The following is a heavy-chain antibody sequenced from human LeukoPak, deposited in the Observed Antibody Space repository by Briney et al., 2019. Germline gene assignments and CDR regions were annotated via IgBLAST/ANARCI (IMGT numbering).Heavy chain of an antibody. CDR3: ARDWYSSGYIDY. Sequence: PGGSLRLSCATSGFTFDDYGMSWVRQVPGKGLEWVSGISWNGGSTGYADSVKGRFTISRDNAKNSLYLQMNSLRAEDTALYYCARDWYSSGYIDYWGQGTLVTVSS. CDR1: GFTFDDYG. CDR2: ISWNGGST. V-gene: IGHV3-20*04. D-gene: IGHD6-19*01. J-gene: IGHJ4*02.